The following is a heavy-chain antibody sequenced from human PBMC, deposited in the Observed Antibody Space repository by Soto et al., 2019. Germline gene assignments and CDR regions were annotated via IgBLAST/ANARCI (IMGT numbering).Heavy chain of an antibody. Sequence: PGGSLRLSCVVSGFTFSTYSINWVRQAPGKGLEWVSSISSRSDIYYADSVKGRFTISRDNAKNSVSLQMNSLRAEDTAVYYCAREYTAWPIAYGLDVWGQGTTVTVSS. CDR2: ISSRSDI. D-gene: IGHD2-2*02. V-gene: IGHV3-21*01. CDR1: GFTFSTYS. J-gene: IGHJ6*02. CDR3: AREYTAWPIAYGLDV.